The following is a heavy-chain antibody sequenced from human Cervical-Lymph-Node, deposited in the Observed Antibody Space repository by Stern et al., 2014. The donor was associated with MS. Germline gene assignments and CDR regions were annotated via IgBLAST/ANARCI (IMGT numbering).Heavy chain of an antibody. D-gene: IGHD3-16*01. CDR3: ATWGTGNSPPLFY. V-gene: IGHV7-4-1*02. Sequence: VQLEESGSELRKPGASVKVSCKASGYNVTTYAMNWVRQAPGQGLEWMGWINTKTGNPTFAQGFTGRFVFSLDTSINTAYLQITSLKAEDSAVYYCATWGTGNSPPLFYWGQGTLVTVSS. J-gene: IGHJ4*02. CDR2: INTKTGNP. CDR1: GYNVTTYA.